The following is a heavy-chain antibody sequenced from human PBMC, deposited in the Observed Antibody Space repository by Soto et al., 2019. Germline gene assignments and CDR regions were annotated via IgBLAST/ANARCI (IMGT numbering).Heavy chain of an antibody. V-gene: IGHV3-23*01. Sequence: PGGSLRLSCAASGFTFSSYAMTWVRQAPGKGLEWISVITVGGGTTDYADSVKGRFTISRDNSKNTLYLQMNSLRAEDTAVYYCAKANGWYSGTNFDYWGQGTLVTVSS. D-gene: IGHD6-19*01. CDR1: GFTFSSYA. CDR3: AKANGWYSGTNFDY. CDR2: ITVGGGTT. J-gene: IGHJ4*02.